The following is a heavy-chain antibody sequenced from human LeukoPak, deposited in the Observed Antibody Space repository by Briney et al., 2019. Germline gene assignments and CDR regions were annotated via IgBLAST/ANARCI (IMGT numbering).Heavy chain of an antibody. CDR3: ARANQMGGGYYYYMDV. CDR2: ITSGSSTI. D-gene: IGHD3-16*01. J-gene: IGHJ6*03. V-gene: IGHV3-48*01. Sequence: PGGSLRLSCAASGFTFTSYSMKWVRQAPGKGLEWVSYITSGSSTIYYADSVKGRFTISRDNAKNSLYLQMNSLRAEDTAVYYCARANQMGGGYYYYMDVWGKGTTVTVSS. CDR1: GFTFTSYS.